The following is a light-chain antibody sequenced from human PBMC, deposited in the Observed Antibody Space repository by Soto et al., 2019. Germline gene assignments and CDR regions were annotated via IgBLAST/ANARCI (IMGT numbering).Light chain of an antibody. Sequence: DVQMTQSPSTLSASVGDRVTITCRASQSISSWLAWYQRKPGKAPKLLIYDASSLESGVPSRFSGSGSGTEFTLTISSLQPDDFATYYCQQYKGTFGQGTKV. J-gene: IGKJ1*01. CDR3: QQYKGT. CDR2: DAS. V-gene: IGKV1-5*01. CDR1: QSISSW.